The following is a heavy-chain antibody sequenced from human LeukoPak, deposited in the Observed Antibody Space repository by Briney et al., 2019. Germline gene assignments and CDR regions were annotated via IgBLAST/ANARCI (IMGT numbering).Heavy chain of an antibody. Sequence: PGGSLRLSCAVSGFTFRTYWMHWVRHVPGEGLVWVSRINEGGSITNYADSVKGRFSISRDNAKNSLYLQMNSLRPEDTALYYCARDAYSAGWHWFDPWGQGTLVTVSS. V-gene: IGHV3-74*01. CDR1: GFTFRTYW. J-gene: IGHJ5*02. CDR3: ARDAYSAGWHWFDP. D-gene: IGHD6-19*01. CDR2: INEGGSIT.